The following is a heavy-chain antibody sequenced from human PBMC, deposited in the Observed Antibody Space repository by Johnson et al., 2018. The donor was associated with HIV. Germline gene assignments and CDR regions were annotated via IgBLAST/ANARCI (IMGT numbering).Heavy chain of an antibody. CDR2: IKQDGSNE. D-gene: IGHD6-19*01. CDR3: AKSDYPGIAVAGSAYDDAFDI. V-gene: IGHV3-7*02. J-gene: IGHJ3*02. CDR1: GFTFSFYW. Sequence: VHLVESGGGLVQPGGSLRLSCGASGFTFSFYWMSWVRQAPGKGLEWVANIKQDGSNEYYADSVKGRFTISRDNSKNTLYLQMNSLRVEDTAVYYCAKSDYPGIAVAGSAYDDAFDIWGQGTMVTVSS.